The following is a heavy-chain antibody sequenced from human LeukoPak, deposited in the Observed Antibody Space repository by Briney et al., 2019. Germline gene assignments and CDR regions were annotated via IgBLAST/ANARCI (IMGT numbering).Heavy chain of an antibody. CDR2: LWFDGSHQ. J-gene: IGHJ3*02. V-gene: IGHV3-33*01. CDR3: ARSLIAALGTGAFDI. CDR1: GFTFRTYG. Sequence: GSLRLSCAASGFTFRTYGMHWVRQTPGKGLEWVAFLWFDGSHQYYADSVRGRFIISRDNAQDSLYLQMNSQRVEDTAVYYCARSLIAALGTGAFDIWGQGTVVTVSS. D-gene: IGHD6-13*01.